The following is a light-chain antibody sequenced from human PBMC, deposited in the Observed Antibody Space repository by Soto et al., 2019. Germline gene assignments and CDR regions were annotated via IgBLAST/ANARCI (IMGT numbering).Light chain of an antibody. CDR2: DAT. J-gene: IGKJ5*01. CDR1: QSVTTY. Sequence: EIVLTQSPVTLSLSPGERATLSCRASQSVTTYLAWYQQKPGQAPRLLIYDATNRATGIPARFSGSGSGTDFTLTISSLQPEDFAVYYCQQRRNWPPRITFGQGTRLEIK. V-gene: IGKV3-11*01. CDR3: QQRRNWPPRIT.